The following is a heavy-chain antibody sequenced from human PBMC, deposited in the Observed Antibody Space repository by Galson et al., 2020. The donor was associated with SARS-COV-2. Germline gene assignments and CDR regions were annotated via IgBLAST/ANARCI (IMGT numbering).Heavy chain of an antibody. Sequence: SVKVSCKASGGTFSSYAISWVRQAPGQGLEWMGGIIPILGIANYAQKFQGRVTITADKSTSTAYMELSSLRSEDTAVYYCAAPTVVTPFDYWGQGTLVTVSS. J-gene: IGHJ4*02. V-gene: IGHV1-69*10. CDR1: GGTFSSYA. D-gene: IGHD4-17*01. CDR3: AAPTVVTPFDY. CDR2: IIPILGIA.